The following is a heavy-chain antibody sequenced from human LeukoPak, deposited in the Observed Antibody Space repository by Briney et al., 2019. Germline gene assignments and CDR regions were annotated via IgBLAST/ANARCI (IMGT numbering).Heavy chain of an antibody. CDR2: ISGSGGST. CDR3: ANLWLGELSTFDS. V-gene: IGHV3-23*01. D-gene: IGHD3-10*01. J-gene: IGHJ4*02. Sequence: GGSLRLSCAASGFTFSSYAMSWVRQAPGKGLEWVSAISGSGGSTYYADSVKGRFTISRDNSKNTLYLQMNSLRDEGTAVYYWANLWLGELSTFDSWGQGTLVTVSS. CDR1: GFTFSSYA.